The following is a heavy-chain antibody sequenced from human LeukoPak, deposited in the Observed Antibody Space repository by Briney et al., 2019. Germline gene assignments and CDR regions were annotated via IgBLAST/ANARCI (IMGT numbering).Heavy chain of an antibody. Sequence: SETLSLTCTVSGGSISSYYWSWIRQPPGKGLEWIGYIYYSGSTNYNPSLKSRATISVDTSKNQFSLKLSSVTAADTAVYYCARGPYYGMDVWGQGTTVTVSS. J-gene: IGHJ6*02. V-gene: IGHV4-59*08. CDR2: IYYSGST. CDR3: ARGPYYGMDV. CDR1: GGSISSYY.